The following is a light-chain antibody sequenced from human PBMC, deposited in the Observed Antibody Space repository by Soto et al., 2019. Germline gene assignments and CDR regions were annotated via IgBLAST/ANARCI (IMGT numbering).Light chain of an antibody. J-gene: IGLJ1*01. V-gene: IGLV8-61*01. CDR1: SGSVSTAHN. CDR2: STT. CDR3: ALFMGNGISV. Sequence: QAVVTQESSFSVSPGGTVTLTCGLISGSVSTAHNPNWYQQTPGQAPRTLIYSTTTRSSGVPDRFSGSILGNKAALTITGAQADDESDYYCALFMGNGISVFGTGTKVTDL.